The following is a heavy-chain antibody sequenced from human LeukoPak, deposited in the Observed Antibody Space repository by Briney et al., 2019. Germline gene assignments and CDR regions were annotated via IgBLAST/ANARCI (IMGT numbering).Heavy chain of an antibody. D-gene: IGHD3-3*01. CDR2: IRACNGNT. J-gene: IGHJ6*02. CDR3: ARLGYYDFWSGYSRYYYGMDV. CDR1: GYTFTSYG. Sequence: ASVKVSCKASGYTFTSYGISWVRQAPGQGLEWMGWIRACNGNTNYAQKLQGRVTMTTDTSTSTAYMELRSLRSDDTAVYYCARLGYYDFWSGYSRYYYGMDVWGQGTTVTVSS. V-gene: IGHV1-18*01.